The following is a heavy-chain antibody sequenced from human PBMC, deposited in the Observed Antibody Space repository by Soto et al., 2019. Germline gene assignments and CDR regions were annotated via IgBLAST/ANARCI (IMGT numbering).Heavy chain of an antibody. CDR1: GYSFTSYW. CDR3: ARVAGWDSSSSPYNWFDP. D-gene: IGHD6-6*01. J-gene: IGHJ5*02. CDR2: IYPGDSDT. Sequence: PGESLKISCKGSGYSFTSYWIGWVRQMPGKGLEWMGIIYPGDSDTRYSPSFQGQVTISADKSISTAYLQWSSLKAADTAVYYCARVAGWDSSSSPYNWFDPWGQGTLVTVSS. V-gene: IGHV5-51*01.